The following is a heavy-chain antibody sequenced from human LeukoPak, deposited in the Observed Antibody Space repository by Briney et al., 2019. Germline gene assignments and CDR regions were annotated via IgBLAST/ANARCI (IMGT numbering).Heavy chain of an antibody. D-gene: IGHD1-26*01. V-gene: IGHV3-48*04. J-gene: IGHJ4*02. CDR3: ARHLAGATYGAGIDY. CDR2: ISSSSSTI. Sequence: GGSLRLSCAASGFTFSSYSMNWVRQAPGKGLEWVSYISSSSSTIYYADSVKGRFTISRDNAKNSLYLQMNNLRAEDTAVYYCARHLAGATYGAGIDYWGQGTLVIVSS. CDR1: GFTFSSYS.